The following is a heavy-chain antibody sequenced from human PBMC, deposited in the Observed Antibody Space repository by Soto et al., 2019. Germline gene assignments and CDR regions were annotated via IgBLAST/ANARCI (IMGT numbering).Heavy chain of an antibody. J-gene: IGHJ5*01. CDR3: AKDAVPYNGKWDWFDS. CDR1: RFTFSDFA. CDR2: IGGLGSDT. D-gene: IGHD1-20*01. V-gene: IGHV3-23*01. Sequence: DVQLLESGGGLVQPGGSLTLSCAASRFTFSDFAMSWVRQAPGKGLEWVSSIGGLGSDTYYADPVKGRFTISRDNSKNTLYLQMDGLRDEDTALYYCAKDAVPYNGKWDWFDSWGLGTLVIVS.